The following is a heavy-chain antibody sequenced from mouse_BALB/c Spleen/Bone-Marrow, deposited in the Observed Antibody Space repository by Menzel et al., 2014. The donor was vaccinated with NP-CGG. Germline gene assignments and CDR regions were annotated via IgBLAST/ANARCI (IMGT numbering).Heavy chain of an antibody. CDR2: ISTYSGNT. J-gene: IGHJ2*01. CDR1: GYTFTAYA. V-gene: IGHV1-67*01. Sequence: QVQLQQSGPELVRPGVSVKLSCKGSGYTFTAYAMHWVKQSHAKSLEWIGLISTYSGNTHYNQNFKGKATMTVDKSSSTAYMELARLISEDSAIYYCARNFYGSSYFDYWGQGTTLTVSS. CDR3: ARNFYGSSYFDY. D-gene: IGHD1-1*01.